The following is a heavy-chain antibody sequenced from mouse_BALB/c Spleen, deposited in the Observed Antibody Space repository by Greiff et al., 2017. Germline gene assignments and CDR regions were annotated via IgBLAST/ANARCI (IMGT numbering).Heavy chain of an antibody. J-gene: IGHJ2*01. Sequence: EVRRVESGGGLVQPGGSLRLSCATSGFTFTDYYMSWVRQPPGKALEWLGFIRNKANGYTTEYSASVKGRFTISRDNSQSILYLQMNTLRAEDSATYYCARDYYGSSYYFDYWGQGTTLTVSS. CDR2: IRNKANGYTT. CDR1: GFTFTDYY. V-gene: IGHV7-3*02. D-gene: IGHD1-1*01. CDR3: ARDYYGSSYYFDY.